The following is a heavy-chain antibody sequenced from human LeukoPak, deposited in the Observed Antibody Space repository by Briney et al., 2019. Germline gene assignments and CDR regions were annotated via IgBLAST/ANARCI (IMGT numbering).Heavy chain of an antibody. CDR1: GGSISSGDYY. CDR3: ARDRYNRNYSWFDP. V-gene: IGHV4-30-4*01. D-gene: IGHD1-14*01. CDR2: IYYSGST. Sequence: SETLSLTCTVSGGSISSGDYYWSWIRQPPGKGLEWIGYIYYSGSTYYNPSLKSRVTISVDTSKNQFSLKLSSVTAADTAVYYCARDRYNRNYSWFDPWGQGTLVTVSS. J-gene: IGHJ5*02.